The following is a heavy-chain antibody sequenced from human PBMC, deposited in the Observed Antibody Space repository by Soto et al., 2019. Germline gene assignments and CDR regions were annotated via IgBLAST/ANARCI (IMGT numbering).Heavy chain of an antibody. CDR2: ISTDNGNT. Sequence: ASVKVSCKASGYTFTNSGINWVRQAPGQRLEWMGWISTDNGNTNYAQHLQGRVSMTTDTSTSTAYMDLRSLRSEDTAVYYCARGKVLVPAELLPYYYYGMDVWGQGTTVTVSS. D-gene: IGHD2-2*01. V-gene: IGHV1-18*01. CDR3: ARGKVLVPAELLPYYYYGMDV. J-gene: IGHJ6*02. CDR1: GYTFTNSG.